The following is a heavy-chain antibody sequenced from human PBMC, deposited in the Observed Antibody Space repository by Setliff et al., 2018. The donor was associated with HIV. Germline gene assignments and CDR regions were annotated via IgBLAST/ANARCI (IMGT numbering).Heavy chain of an antibody. Sequence: PSETLSLTCAVSGGSVSSPSYYWSWIRQPAGKGLEWIGHIYITEDTDYNPSLKSRVTISVDTSRNQFSLKLSSLTAADTAVYYCARDTHAFDIWGQGTMVTVSS. CDR2: IYITEDT. V-gene: IGHV4-61*09. CDR3: ARDTHAFDI. J-gene: IGHJ3*02. CDR1: GGSVSSPSYY.